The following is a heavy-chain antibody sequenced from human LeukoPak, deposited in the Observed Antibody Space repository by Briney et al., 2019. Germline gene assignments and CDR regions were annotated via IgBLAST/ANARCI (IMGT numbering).Heavy chain of an antibody. CDR1: GYTFTGYY. J-gene: IGHJ5*02. Sequence: GASVKVSCKASGYTFTGYYMHWVRQAPGQGLEWMGWINPNSGGTNYAQKFQGRVTMTRDTSISTAYMELSRLRSDDTAVYYCARVYSRLSDNWFDPWGQGTLVTVSS. V-gene: IGHV1-2*02. CDR2: INPNSGGT. CDR3: ARVYSRLSDNWFDP. D-gene: IGHD2-15*01.